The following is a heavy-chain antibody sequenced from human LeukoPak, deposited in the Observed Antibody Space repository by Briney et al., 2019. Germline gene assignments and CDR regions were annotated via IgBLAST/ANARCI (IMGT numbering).Heavy chain of an antibody. D-gene: IGHD3-22*01. CDR2: ISGSGGST. V-gene: IGHV3-23*01. Sequence: AGRSLRLSCAASGFTFSSYAMSWVRQAPGKGQEWVSAISGSGGSTYYADSVKGRFTISRDNSKNTLYLQMNSLRAEDTAVYYCAKDRENRLYYYDSSGYWALLGLSLDYWGQGTLVTVSS. CDR1: GFTFSSYA. CDR3: AKDRENRLYYYDSSGYWALLGLSLDY. J-gene: IGHJ4*02.